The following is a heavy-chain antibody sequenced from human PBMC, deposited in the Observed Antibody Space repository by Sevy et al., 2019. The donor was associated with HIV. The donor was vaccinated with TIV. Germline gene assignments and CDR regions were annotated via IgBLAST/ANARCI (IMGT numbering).Heavy chain of an antibody. J-gene: IGHJ4*02. D-gene: IGHD4-17*01. CDR1: GFTFSSYA. Sequence: RGSLRLSCAASGFTFSSYAMSWVRQAPGKGLEWVSAISGSGGSTYYADSVKGRFTISRDNSKNTLYLQMNSLRAEDTAVYYCANLMTTVTTPFDYWGQGTLVTVSS. CDR3: ANLMTTVTTPFDY. CDR2: ISGSGGST. V-gene: IGHV3-23*01.